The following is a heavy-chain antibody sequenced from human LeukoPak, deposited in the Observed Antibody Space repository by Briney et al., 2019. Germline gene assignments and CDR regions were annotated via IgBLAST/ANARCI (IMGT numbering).Heavy chain of an antibody. CDR1: GFTFSSYA. D-gene: IGHD3-22*01. J-gene: IGHJ4*02. CDR3: AKGFGSYDSSDFDS. V-gene: IGHV3-15*01. CDR2: IRSRTDGGTT. Sequence: PGGSLRLSCAASGFTFSSYAMSWVRQAPGKGLEWVGRIRSRTDGGTTDYAAPVKGRFTISRDDSKKTLYLQMNSLKTEDTAVYYCAKGFGSYDSSDFDSWGQGTLVTVSS.